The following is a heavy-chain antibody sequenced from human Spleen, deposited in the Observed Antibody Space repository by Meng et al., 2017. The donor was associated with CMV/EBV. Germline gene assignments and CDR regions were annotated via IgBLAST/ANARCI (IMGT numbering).Heavy chain of an antibody. V-gene: IGHV3-9*03. J-gene: IGHJ4*02. CDR3: AKDRGKQHRGPFDY. CDR1: GFTFDDYA. CDR2: ISWNSGSI. D-gene: IGHD6-13*01. Sequence: SCAASGFTFDDYAMHWVRQAPGKGLEWVSGISWNSGSIGYADSVKGRFTISRDNAKNSLYLQMNSLRAEDMALYYCAKDRGKQHRGPFDYWGQGTLVTVSS.